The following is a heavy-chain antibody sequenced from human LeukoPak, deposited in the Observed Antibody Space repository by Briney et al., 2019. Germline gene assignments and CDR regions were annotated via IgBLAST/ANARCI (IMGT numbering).Heavy chain of an antibody. J-gene: IGHJ6*02. Sequence: GGSVKVSCKASGYTFTGYYMHWVRQAPGQGLEWMGWINPNSGGTNYAQKFQGWVTMTRDTSISTAYMELSRLRSDDTAVYYCARALLRYFDWVTSGYYYGMDAWGQGTTVTVSS. D-gene: IGHD3-9*01. V-gene: IGHV1-2*04. CDR2: INPNSGGT. CDR3: ARALLRYFDWVTSGYYYGMDA. CDR1: GYTFTGYY.